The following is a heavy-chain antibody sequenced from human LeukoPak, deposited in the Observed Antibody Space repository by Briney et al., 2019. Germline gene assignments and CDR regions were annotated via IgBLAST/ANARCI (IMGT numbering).Heavy chain of an antibody. Sequence: PGSSVKVSCKASGYTFTGYYMHWVRQAPGQGREWMGWINPNSGGTNYAQKFQGRVTMTRDTSISTAYMELSRLRSDDTAVYYCARDDNYYDSSGYYPYYYYYGMDVWGQGTTVTVSS. CDR2: INPNSGGT. CDR1: GYTFTGYY. CDR3: ARDDNYYDSSGYYPYYYYYGMDV. V-gene: IGHV1-2*02. J-gene: IGHJ6*02. D-gene: IGHD3-22*01.